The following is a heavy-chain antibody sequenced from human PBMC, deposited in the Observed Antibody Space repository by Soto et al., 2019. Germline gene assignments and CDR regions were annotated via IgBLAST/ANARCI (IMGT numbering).Heavy chain of an antibody. CDR3: ARSTEYQGWGSYSFDY. D-gene: IGHD3-10*01. Sequence: SETLCLTCTVSGGSFTISGFYWVWIRQPPGQGLEWIGSICYSGSSYYNPSLKSRVTISVDTSNNHFSLKLSPVTAADTAVYYCARSTEYQGWGSYSFDYWGQGALVTVSS. J-gene: IGHJ4*02. CDR2: ICYSGSS. V-gene: IGHV4-39*02. CDR1: GGSFTISGFY.